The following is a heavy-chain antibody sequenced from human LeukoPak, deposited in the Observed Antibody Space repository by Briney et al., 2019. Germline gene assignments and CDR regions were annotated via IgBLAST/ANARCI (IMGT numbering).Heavy chain of an antibody. Sequence: ASVKVSCKASGYTFTSYGISWVRQAPGQGLEWMGWISAYNGNTNYAQKLQGRVTMTTDTSTSTAYMELRNLRSDGTAVYYCARDGDRSGGSCYLYGFDYWGQGTLVTVSS. CDR3: ARDGDRSGGSCYLYGFDY. V-gene: IGHV1-18*01. CDR2: ISAYNGNT. CDR1: GYTFTSYG. J-gene: IGHJ4*02. D-gene: IGHD2-15*01.